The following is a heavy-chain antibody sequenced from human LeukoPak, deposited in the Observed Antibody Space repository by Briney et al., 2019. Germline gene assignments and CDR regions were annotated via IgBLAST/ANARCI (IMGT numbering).Heavy chain of an antibody. J-gene: IGHJ4*02. V-gene: IGHV4-59*08. CDR2: IYYSGAT. Sequence: KPSETLSLTCTVSGGSISNYYWSWIRQPPGKGREWIGHIYYSGATKYNPSLKSRITISVDTSKNQFSLMLSSVTAADTVVYYCARFGITVVRGGKYYFDYWGQGTLVTVSS. CDR3: ARFGITVVRGGKYYFDY. D-gene: IGHD3-10*01. CDR1: GGSISNYY.